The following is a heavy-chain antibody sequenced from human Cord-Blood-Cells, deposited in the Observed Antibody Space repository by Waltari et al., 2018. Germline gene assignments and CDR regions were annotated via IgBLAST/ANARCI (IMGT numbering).Heavy chain of an antibody. V-gene: IGHV1-69*01. Sequence: QVQLVQSGAEVKKPGSSVKVSCKASGGTFSSYAISWVRQAPGQGLEWMGGIIPIFGTANYAQKFQGRVTITADESTSTAYMELSSLRSEDTAVYYCATNPMGSYYARDAFDIWGQGTMVTVSS. CDR3: ATNPMGSYYARDAFDI. CDR2: IIPIFGTA. J-gene: IGHJ3*02. CDR1: GGTFSSYA. D-gene: IGHD1-26*01.